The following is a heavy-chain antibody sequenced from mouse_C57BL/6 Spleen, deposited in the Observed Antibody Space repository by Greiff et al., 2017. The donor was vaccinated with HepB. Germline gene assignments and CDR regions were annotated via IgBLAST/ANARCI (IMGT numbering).Heavy chain of an antibody. J-gene: IGHJ1*03. CDR3: ARYWWPNWDFDV. D-gene: IGHD1-1*02. Sequence: QVQLQQPGAELVRPGTSVKLSCKASGYTFTSYWMHWVKQRPGQGLEWIGVIDPSDSYTNYNQKFKGKATLTVDTSSSTAYMQLSSLTSEDSAVYYCARYWWPNWDFDVWGTGTTVTVAS. CDR1: GYTFTSYW. CDR2: IDPSDSYT. V-gene: IGHV1-59*01.